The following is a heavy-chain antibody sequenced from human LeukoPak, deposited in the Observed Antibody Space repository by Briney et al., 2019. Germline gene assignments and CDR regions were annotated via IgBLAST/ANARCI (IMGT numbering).Heavy chain of an antibody. CDR2: IYYSGST. CDR1: GGSISTTTYY. D-gene: IGHD3-22*01. V-gene: IGHV4-39*01. J-gene: IGHJ4*02. CDR3: ARLLYDRSGYYYFDY. Sequence: SETLSLTCTVSGGSISTTTYYWGWIRQPPGKGLEWIGSIYYSGSTYDNPSLKSRVTISVDTSKNQVSLKLRSVTAADTAVYYCARLLYDRSGYYYFDYWGQGTLVTVSS.